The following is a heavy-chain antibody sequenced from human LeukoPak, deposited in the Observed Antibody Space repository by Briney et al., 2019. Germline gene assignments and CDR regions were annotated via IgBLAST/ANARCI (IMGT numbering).Heavy chain of an antibody. Sequence: GGSLRLSCTVSGFSLSSYALSWVRRAPGKGLEWVSATSSSDAGKYYADSVRGRFTISRDNSRNTMYLQMNSLRVEDAAVYYCAKAPVTSCRGAFCYPFNSWGQGTLVTVSS. CDR2: TSSSDAGK. J-gene: IGHJ4*02. V-gene: IGHV3-23*01. D-gene: IGHD2-15*01. CDR3: AKAPVTSCRGAFCYPFNS. CDR1: GFSLSSYA.